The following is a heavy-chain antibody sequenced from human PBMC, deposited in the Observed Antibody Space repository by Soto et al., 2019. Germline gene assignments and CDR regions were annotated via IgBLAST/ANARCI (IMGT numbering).Heavy chain of an antibody. CDR3: ASEGRRTGIYYYYGMDV. D-gene: IGHD3-10*01. V-gene: IGHV1-18*04. Sequence: QVQLVQSGAEVKKPGASVKVSCKASGYTFTSYGISWVRQAPGQGLEWMGWISAYNGNTNYAQKLQGRVIMTTDTSTSTAYMELRSRRSDDTAVYYCASEGRRTGIYYYYGMDVWGQGTTVTV. J-gene: IGHJ6*02. CDR1: GYTFTSYG. CDR2: ISAYNGNT.